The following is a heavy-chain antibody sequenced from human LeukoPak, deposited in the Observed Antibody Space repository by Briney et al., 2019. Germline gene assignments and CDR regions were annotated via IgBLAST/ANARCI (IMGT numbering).Heavy chain of an antibody. Sequence: GGSLRLSCAASGFTFSTYWMTWVCQAPGKGLEWVANMKGDGSEIHYVDSVKGRFTISRDNAKNSLYLQMNSLRAEDTALYYCARPAYTAAYDLWGQGTMVTVSS. CDR2: MKGDGSEI. V-gene: IGHV3-7*01. D-gene: IGHD3-16*01. J-gene: IGHJ3*01. CDR1: GFTFSTYW. CDR3: ARPAYTAAYDL.